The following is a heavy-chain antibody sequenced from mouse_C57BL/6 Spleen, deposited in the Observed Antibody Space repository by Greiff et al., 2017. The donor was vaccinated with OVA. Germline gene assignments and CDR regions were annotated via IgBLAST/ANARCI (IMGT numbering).Heavy chain of an antibody. Sequence: VQLQQSGPELVKPGASVKISCKASGYSFTGYYMNWVKQSPEKSLEWIGEINPSTGGTTYNQKFKAKATLTVDKSSSTAYMQLKSLTSEDSAVYYCARSLDSSGYYPMDYWGQGTSVTVSS. J-gene: IGHJ4*01. CDR1: GYSFTGYY. CDR2: INPSTGGT. V-gene: IGHV1-42*01. CDR3: ARSLDSSGYYPMDY. D-gene: IGHD3-2*02.